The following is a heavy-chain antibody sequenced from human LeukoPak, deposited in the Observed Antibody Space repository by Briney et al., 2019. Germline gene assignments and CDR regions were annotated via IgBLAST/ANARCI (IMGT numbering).Heavy chain of an antibody. Sequence: SETLSLTCTVSGGSISSYYWSWIRQPPGKGLEWIGYIYYSGSTNYNPSLKSRVTISVDTSKNQFSLKLSSVTAADTAVYYCASASLRYYYYGMDVWGQGTTVTVSS. CDR1: GGSISSYY. J-gene: IGHJ6*02. D-gene: IGHD5-12*01. V-gene: IGHV4-59*08. CDR2: IYYSGST. CDR3: ASASLRYYYYGMDV.